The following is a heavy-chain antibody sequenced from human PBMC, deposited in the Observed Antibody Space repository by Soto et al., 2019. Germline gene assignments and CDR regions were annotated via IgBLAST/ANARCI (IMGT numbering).Heavy chain of an antibody. CDR1: GYTFTSYA. CDR3: ARVRYSSGWKGAFDI. D-gene: IGHD6-19*01. Sequence: ASVKVSCKASGYTFTSYAMHWVRQAPGQRLEWMGWINAGNGNTKYSQKFKGRVTITRDTSASTAYMELSSLRSEDTAVYYCARVRYSSGWKGAFDIWGQGTMVTVSS. V-gene: IGHV1-3*01. CDR2: INAGNGNT. J-gene: IGHJ3*02.